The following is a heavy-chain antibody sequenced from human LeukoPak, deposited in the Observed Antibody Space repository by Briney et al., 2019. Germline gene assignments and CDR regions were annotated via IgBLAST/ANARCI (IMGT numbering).Heavy chain of an antibody. CDR3: ARALVAAARHFDY. D-gene: IGHD6-13*01. CDR2: ISGSSSTI. CDR1: GFTFGTSN. Sequence: GGSLRLSCAASGFTFGTSNMNWVRQAPGKGLEWISYISGSSSTIYYADSVKGRFTISRDNAKNSLYLQMNSLRAEDTAVYYCARALVAAARHFDYWGQGTLVTVSS. J-gene: IGHJ4*02. V-gene: IGHV3-48*01.